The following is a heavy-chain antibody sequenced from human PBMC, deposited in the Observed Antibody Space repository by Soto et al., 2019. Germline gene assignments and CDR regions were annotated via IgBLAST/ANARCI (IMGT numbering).Heavy chain of an antibody. Sequence: SETLSLTCTVSGVSISSGGYYWSWIRQHPGKGLEWIGNIYYSGRTYYNPSLKSRVILSVDTSKNHFSLTLRSVTAADSAMYYCASVTGGESEYYFDFWGKGALGTVS. CDR2: IYYSGRT. CDR1: GVSISSGGYY. CDR3: ASVTGGESEYYFDF. J-gene: IGHJ4*02. D-gene: IGHD2-21*01. V-gene: IGHV4-31*03.